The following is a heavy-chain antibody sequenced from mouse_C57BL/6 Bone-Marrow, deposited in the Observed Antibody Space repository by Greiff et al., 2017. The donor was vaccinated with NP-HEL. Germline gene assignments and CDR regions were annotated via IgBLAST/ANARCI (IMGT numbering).Heavy chain of an antibody. CDR2: IYPYNGVS. CDR3: AIGKIYYYGSSPFAY. D-gene: IGHD1-1*01. V-gene: IGHV1-31*01. Sequence: VQLQQSGPELVKPGASVKISCKASGYSFTGYYMHWVKQSHGNILDWIGYIYPYNGVSSYNQKFKGKATLTVDKSSSTAYMELRSLTSEDSAVYYCAIGKIYYYGSSPFAYWGQGTLVTVSA. CDR1: GYSFTGYY. J-gene: IGHJ3*01.